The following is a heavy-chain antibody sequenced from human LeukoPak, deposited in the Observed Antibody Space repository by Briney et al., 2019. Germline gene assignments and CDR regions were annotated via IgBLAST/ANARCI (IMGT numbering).Heavy chain of an antibody. J-gene: IGHJ5*02. Sequence: PSETLSLTCAVYGGSFSGYYWSWIRQPPGKGLEWIGEINHSGSTNYNPSLKSRVTISVDTSKNQFSLKLSSVTAADTAVYYCARRYRNWFDPWGQGTLVTVSS. D-gene: IGHD1-26*01. CDR3: ARRYRNWFDP. CDR2: INHSGST. V-gene: IGHV4-34*01. CDR1: GGSFSGYY.